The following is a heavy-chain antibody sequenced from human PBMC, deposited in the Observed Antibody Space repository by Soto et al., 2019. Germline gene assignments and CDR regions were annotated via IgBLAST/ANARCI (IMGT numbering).Heavy chain of an antibody. D-gene: IGHD3-10*01. Sequence: GASVKVSCKVSGYTLTELSMHWVRQAPGKGLEWMGGIIPIFGKANYAQKFQGRVTITADESTSTAYMELSSLRSEDTAVYYCARDIHYYGSGSPINWFDPWGQGTLVTVSS. CDR3: ARDIHYYGSGSPINWFDP. V-gene: IGHV1-69*13. CDR2: IIPIFGKA. CDR1: GYTLTELS. J-gene: IGHJ5*02.